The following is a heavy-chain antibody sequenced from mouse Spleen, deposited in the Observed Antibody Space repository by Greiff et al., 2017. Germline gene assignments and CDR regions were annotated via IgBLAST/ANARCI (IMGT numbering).Heavy chain of an antibody. CDR1: GYTFTDYN. Sequence: VQLQQSGPELVKPGASVKIPCKASGYTFTDYNMDWVKQSHGKRLEWIGDINPNNGGTIYNQKFKGKATLTVDKSSSTAYMELRSLTSEDTAVYYCARADYGRYFDVWGAGTTVTVSS. D-gene: IGHD1-2*01. V-gene: IGHV1-18*01. CDR2: INPNNGGT. CDR3: ARADYGRYFDV. J-gene: IGHJ1*01.